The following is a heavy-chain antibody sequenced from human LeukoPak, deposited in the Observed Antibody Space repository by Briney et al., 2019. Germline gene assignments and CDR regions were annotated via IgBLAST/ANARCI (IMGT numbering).Heavy chain of an antibody. CDR2: IYYSGST. CDR1: GGSISSSSYY. J-gene: IGHJ4*02. CDR3: ARHAPSYFDY. Sequence: SETPSLTCTVSGGSISSSSYYWGWIRQPPGKGLEWIGSIYYSGSTYYNPSLKSRVTISVDTSKNQFSLKLSSVTAADTAVYYCARHAPSYFDYWGQGTLVTVSS. V-gene: IGHV4-39*01.